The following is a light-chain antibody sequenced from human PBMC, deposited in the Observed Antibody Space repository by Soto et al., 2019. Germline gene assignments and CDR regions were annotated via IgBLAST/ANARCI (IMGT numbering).Light chain of an antibody. CDR2: GAS. CDR3: QQYGSSGT. Sequence: EIVLTQSPGTLSLSPGERATLSCRASQSVSNNYLAWYQQKPGQAPRLLIYGASNRATGIPDRFSGSGSGTDFTLTISRLEPADFAVDYCQQYGSSGTFGQGTKVDIK. J-gene: IGKJ1*01. CDR1: QSVSNNY. V-gene: IGKV3-20*01.